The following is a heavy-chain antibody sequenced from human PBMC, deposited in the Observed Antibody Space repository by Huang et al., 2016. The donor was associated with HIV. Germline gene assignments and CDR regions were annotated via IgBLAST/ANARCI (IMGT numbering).Heavy chain of an antibody. D-gene: IGHD2-15*01. V-gene: IGHV1-8*01. Sequence: QVQLVQSGAEVKKPGASVKVSCKASGYTFSNYDINWVRQAPGQGLEWMGWMNPNVVNTGYARKFQGRVKMTRSTSISTAYMELGRLRFEDTAVYYCATLPPVNYGRSGGRVRDYWGQGSLVTVSS. J-gene: IGHJ4*02. CDR2: MNPNVVNT. CDR1: GYTFSNYD. CDR3: ATLPPVNYGRSGGRVRDY.